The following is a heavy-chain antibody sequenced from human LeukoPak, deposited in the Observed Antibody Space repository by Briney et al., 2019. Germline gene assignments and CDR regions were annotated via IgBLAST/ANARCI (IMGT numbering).Heavy chain of an antibody. CDR3: ARSDYHNSGSHTVFDAFDI. D-gene: IGHD3-10*01. Sequence: SGTLSLTCTVSGGSISRYYWSWIRRPPGKGLEWIGYIDDSGNTNYNPSLKSQVTISVDKSKNQFSLKLSFVTAADTAMYYCARSDYHNSGSHTVFDAFDIWGQGTRVTVSS. J-gene: IGHJ3*02. V-gene: IGHV4-59*01. CDR2: IDDSGNT. CDR1: GGSISRYY.